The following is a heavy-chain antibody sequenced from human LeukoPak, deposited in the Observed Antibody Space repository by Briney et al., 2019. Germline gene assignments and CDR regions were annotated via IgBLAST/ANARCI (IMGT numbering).Heavy chain of an antibody. CDR1: GGTFSSYA. J-gene: IGHJ4*02. CDR3: ARDLGAYYDSSGYYYLDY. Sequence: AASVKVSCKASGGTFSSYAISWVRQAPGQGLEWMGGIIPIFGTANYAQKFQGRVTITADESTSTAYMGLSSLRSEDTAVYYCARDLGAYYDSSGYYYLDYWGQGTLVTVSS. V-gene: IGHV1-69*01. CDR2: IIPIFGTA. D-gene: IGHD3-22*01.